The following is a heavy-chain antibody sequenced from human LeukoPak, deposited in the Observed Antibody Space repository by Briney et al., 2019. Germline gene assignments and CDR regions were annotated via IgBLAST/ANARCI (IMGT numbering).Heavy chain of an antibody. Sequence: GRSLRLSCAASGFTFSSYGMHWVRQAPGKGLEWVAVIWYDGSNKYYADSVKGRFTISRDNSKNTLYLQMNSLRAEDTAVYYCARELAATVITQTSDYWGQGTLVTVSS. D-gene: IGHD4-17*01. V-gene: IGHV3-33*01. CDR3: ARELAATVITQTSDY. J-gene: IGHJ4*02. CDR2: IWYDGSNK. CDR1: GFTFSSYG.